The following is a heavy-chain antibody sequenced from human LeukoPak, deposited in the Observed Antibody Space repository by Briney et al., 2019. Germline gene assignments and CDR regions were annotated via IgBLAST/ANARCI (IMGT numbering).Heavy chain of an antibody. V-gene: IGHV3-11*01. Sequence: GGSLRLSCAASGFTFSDYYMSWIRQAPGKGLEWVSYISSSGSTIYYADSVKGRFTISRDNAKNSLYLQMNSLRAEDTAVYYCARDLDWELPKPSYHYYYGMDVWGQGTTVTVSS. D-gene: IGHD1-26*01. CDR3: ARDLDWELPKPSYHYYYGMDV. CDR1: GFTFSDYY. J-gene: IGHJ6*02. CDR2: ISSSGSTI.